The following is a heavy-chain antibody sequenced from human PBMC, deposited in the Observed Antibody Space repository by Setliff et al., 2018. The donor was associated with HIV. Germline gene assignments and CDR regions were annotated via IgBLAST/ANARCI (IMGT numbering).Heavy chain of an antibody. J-gene: IGHJ4*02. CDR3: ATFPTTVTALGSNY. CDR2: IYHRGST. CDR1: HDSISRDYY. D-gene: IGHD2-21*02. Sequence: SETLSLTCTVSHDSISRDYYWAWIRQPPGKGLEWIGEIYHRGSTNYNPSLKSRVTISVDKSKNQFSLKLTSVTAADTAVYYCATFPTTVTALGSNYWGQGTLVTVSS. V-gene: IGHV4-38-2*02.